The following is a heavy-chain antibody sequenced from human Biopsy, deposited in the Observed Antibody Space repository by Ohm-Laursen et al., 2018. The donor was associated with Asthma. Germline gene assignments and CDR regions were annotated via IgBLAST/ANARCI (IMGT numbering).Heavy chain of an antibody. Sequence: SSVKVSCKTPGGTFSNFDISWVRQAPGQGLEWLGGIMTVFGTTNYAQKFQGRVTITADESTSTAHMEVSSLRSEDTAIYYCARCQVGYSSGWSLLLKKIYYSGMDVWGQGTAVTVSS. CDR1: GGTFSNFD. J-gene: IGHJ6*02. V-gene: IGHV1-69*01. CDR3: ARCQVGYSSGWSLLLKKIYYSGMDV. CDR2: IMTVFGTT. D-gene: IGHD6-19*01.